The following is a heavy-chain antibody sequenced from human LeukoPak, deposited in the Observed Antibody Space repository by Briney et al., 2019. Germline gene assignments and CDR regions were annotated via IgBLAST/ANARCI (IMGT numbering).Heavy chain of an antibody. CDR3: ARSSGTVTTSLYYYYYYMDV. CDR2: MNPNSGNT. D-gene: IGHD4-17*01. V-gene: IGHV1-8*02. CDR1: GYTFTGYY. J-gene: IGHJ6*03. Sequence: ASVKVSCKASGYTFTGYYMHWVRQAPGQGLEWMGWMNPNSGNTGYAQKFQGRVTMTRNTSISTAYMELSSLRSEDTAVYYCARSSGTVTTSLYYYYYYMDVWGKGTTVTISS.